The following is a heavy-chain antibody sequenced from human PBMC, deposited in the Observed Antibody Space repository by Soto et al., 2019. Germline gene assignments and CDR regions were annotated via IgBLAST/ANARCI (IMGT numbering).Heavy chain of an antibody. V-gene: IGHV3-7*01. CDR3: VRDSYTAHWHTAGEDY. J-gene: IGHJ4*02. CDR1: GFYITNYW. D-gene: IGHD2-2*02. Sequence: AGGSLRLSCAASGFYITNYWMTWVRQAPGKGPEWVANIKEDGSLKFYVDSVRGRFTISRDNAKNSVYLEMSRLRAEDTAVYYCVRDSYTAHWHTAGEDYWGQGTLVTVSS. CDR2: IKEDGSLK.